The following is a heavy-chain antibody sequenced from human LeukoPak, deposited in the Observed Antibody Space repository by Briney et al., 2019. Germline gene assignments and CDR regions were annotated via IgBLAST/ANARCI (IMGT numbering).Heavy chain of an antibody. CDR3: ASVSLRDLLYNWFDP. J-gene: IGHJ5*02. CDR1: GYTLTELS. V-gene: IGHV1-24*01. Sequence: ASVKVSCKVPGYTLTELSMHWVRQAPGKGLEWMGGFDPEDGETIYAQKFQGRVTMTEDTSTDTAYMELSSLRSEDTAVYYCASVSLRDLLYNWFDPWGQGTLVTASS. D-gene: IGHD1-14*01. CDR2: FDPEDGET.